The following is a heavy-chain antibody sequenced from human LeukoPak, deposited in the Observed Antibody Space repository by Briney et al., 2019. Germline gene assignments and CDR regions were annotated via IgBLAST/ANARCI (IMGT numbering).Heavy chain of an antibody. CDR1: GYSFSTYW. D-gene: IGHD3-9*01. V-gene: IGHV5-51*01. Sequence: GESLKISCKGSGYSFSTYWIGWVRQMPGKGLEWMGIIFPADSDTRYSPSFRGQVTFSADKSITTAYLQWSSLKASDTAMYYCARRMTGFYKGRHYFYMGVWGKGTTVTVSS. CDR2: IFPADSDT. J-gene: IGHJ6*03. CDR3: ARRMTGFYKGRHYFYMGV.